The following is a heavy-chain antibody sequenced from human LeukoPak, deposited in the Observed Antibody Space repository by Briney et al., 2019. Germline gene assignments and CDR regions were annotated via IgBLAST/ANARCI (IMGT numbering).Heavy chain of an antibody. D-gene: IGHD3-22*01. Sequence: SETLSLTCAVYGGSFSGYYWSWIRQPPGKGLEWIGEINHSGSTNYNPSLKSRVTISVDTSKNQFSLKLSSVTAADTAVYYCARATPGLLLPNNWFDPWGQGTLVTVSS. CDR3: ARATPGLLLPNNWFDP. J-gene: IGHJ5*02. V-gene: IGHV4-34*01. CDR1: GGSFSGYY. CDR2: INHSGST.